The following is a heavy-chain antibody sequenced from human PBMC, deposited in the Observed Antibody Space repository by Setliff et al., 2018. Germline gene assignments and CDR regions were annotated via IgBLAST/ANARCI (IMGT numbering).Heavy chain of an antibody. D-gene: IGHD5-12*01. CDR2: VYYSGTA. V-gene: IGHV4-59*01. CDR1: GGSFTPYY. Sequence: SETLSLTCTVPGGSFTPYYWSWIRQPPGKGLEWIGYVYYSGTAYHNPSLKSRVTVIVDTSKNQFSLRLSSVTAADTAVYYCARGGTFRYFDYWGQGTPVTVSS. CDR3: ARGGTFRYFDY. J-gene: IGHJ4*02.